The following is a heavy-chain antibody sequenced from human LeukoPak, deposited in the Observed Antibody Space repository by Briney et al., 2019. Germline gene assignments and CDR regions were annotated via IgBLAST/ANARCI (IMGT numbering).Heavy chain of an antibody. V-gene: IGHV3-23*01. Sequence: PGGSLRLSCAASGFTFSNYVMSWVRQAPGKGLEWVSSIGGSGASTYYADSVKGRFTISRDNSKNTLYVQMNSLRAEDTAVYYCASRGGYDDYDSSGYYHDAFDIWGQGTMVTVSS. CDR2: IGGSGAST. J-gene: IGHJ3*02. CDR3: ASRGGYDDYDSSGYYHDAFDI. D-gene: IGHD3-22*01. CDR1: GFTFSNYV.